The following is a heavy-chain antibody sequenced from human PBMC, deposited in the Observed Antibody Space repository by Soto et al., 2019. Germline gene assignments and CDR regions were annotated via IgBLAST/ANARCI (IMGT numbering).Heavy chain of an antibody. CDR3: ARAGAPDEARSREDNWFDP. V-gene: IGHV3-48*01. CDR2: ISSSSSTI. J-gene: IGHJ5*02. Sequence: GGSLRLSCAASGFTFSSYSMNWVRQAPGRGLEWVSYISSSSSTIYYADSVKGRFTISRDNAKNSLYLQMNSLRAEDTAVYYCARAGAPDEARSREDNWFDPWGQGTLVTVSS. D-gene: IGHD3-10*01. CDR1: GFTFSSYS.